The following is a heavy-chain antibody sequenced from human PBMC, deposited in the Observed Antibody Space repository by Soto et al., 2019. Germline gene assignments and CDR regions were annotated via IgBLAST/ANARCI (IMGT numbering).Heavy chain of an antibody. J-gene: IGHJ6*02. CDR1: AYTFTFYY. D-gene: IGHD5-12*01. V-gene: IGHV1-2*04. CDR3: ARDLSSAYDYNLIYYYAMDV. CDR2: INPNSGGT. Sequence: GSVKVSCKASAYTFTFYYMHWVRQAPGQGLEWMGWINPNSGGTNYAQKFQGWVTMTRDTSSSTAYMELSRLRSDDTAVYYCARDLSSAYDYNLIYYYAMDVWGQGTTVTDSS.